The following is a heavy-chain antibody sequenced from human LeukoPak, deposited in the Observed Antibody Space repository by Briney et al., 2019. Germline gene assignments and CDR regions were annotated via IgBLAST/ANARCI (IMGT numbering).Heavy chain of an antibody. D-gene: IGHD3-16*02. CDR3: ARRASLEI. V-gene: IGHV1-18*01. J-gene: IGHJ3*02. Sequence: ASVKVSCKASGYTFSSYVISWVRQAPGQGLEWMGWINAYNGNTKYVQKVQGRVTMTTDTSTGTAYMEVRSLRSDDTAVYYCARRASLEIWGQGTMVTVSS. CDR1: GYTFSSYV. CDR2: INAYNGNT.